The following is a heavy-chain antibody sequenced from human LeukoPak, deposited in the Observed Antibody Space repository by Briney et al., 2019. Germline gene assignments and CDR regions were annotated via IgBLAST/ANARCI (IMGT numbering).Heavy chain of an antibody. V-gene: IGHV4-4*07. D-gene: IGHD6-13*01. J-gene: IGHJ3*02. CDR3: ARGYSSSWLISGGAFDI. Sequence: SETLSLTRTVSGGSISIYYWSWIRQPAGKGLEWIGRIYTSGSTNYNPSLKSRVTMSVDTSENQFSLKLSSVTAADTAVYYCARGYSSSWLISGGAFDIWGQGTMVTVSS. CDR2: IYTSGST. CDR1: GGSISIYY.